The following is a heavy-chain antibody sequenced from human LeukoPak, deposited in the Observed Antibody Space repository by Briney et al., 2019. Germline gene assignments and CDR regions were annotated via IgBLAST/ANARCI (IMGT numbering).Heavy chain of an antibody. D-gene: IGHD2-2*01. CDR1: GYTFTSYY. CDR3: ARQGYCSSTSCYFQDPIDY. Sequence: GASVKVCCKASGYTFTSYYMHWVRQAPGQGLEWMGIINPSGGSTSYAQKFQGRVTMTRDTSTSTVYMELSSLRSEDTAVYYCARQGYCSSTSCYFQDPIDYWGQGTLVTVSS. J-gene: IGHJ4*02. V-gene: IGHV1-46*01. CDR2: INPSGGST.